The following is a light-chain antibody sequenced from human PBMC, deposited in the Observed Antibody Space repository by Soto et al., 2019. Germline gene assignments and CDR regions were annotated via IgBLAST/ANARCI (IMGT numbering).Light chain of an antibody. CDR2: WAS. V-gene: IGKV4-1*01. CDR3: QQYYSTPYT. J-gene: IGKJ2*01. Sequence: DIVMTQSPDSLAVSLGERATINCKSSQSVLYSSKNKGCLAWYQHKPGQPPKLLIYWASTRESGVPDRFSGSGSETDFTLTISSLQAEDVAVYFCQQYYSTPYTFGQGTKVEIK. CDR1: QSVLYSSKNKGC.